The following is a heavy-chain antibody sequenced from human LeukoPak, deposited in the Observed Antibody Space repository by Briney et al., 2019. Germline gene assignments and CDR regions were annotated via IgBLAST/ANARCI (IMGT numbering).Heavy chain of an antibody. CDR3: AKGLYSGSWYYFDY. J-gene: IGHJ4*02. CDR2: ISWNSGSI. D-gene: IGHD6-13*01. V-gene: IGHV3-9*01. CDR1: GFTFDDYA. Sequence: PVGSLRLSCAASGFTFDDYAMHWVRQAPGKGLEWVSGISWNSGSIGYADSVKGRFTISRDNAKNSLYLQMNSLRAEDTALYYCAKGLYSGSWYYFDYWGQGTLVTVSS.